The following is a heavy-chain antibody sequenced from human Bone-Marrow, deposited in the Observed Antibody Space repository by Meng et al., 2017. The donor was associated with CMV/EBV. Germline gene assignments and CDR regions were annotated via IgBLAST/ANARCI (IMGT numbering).Heavy chain of an antibody. CDR1: GFTFSRYT. CDR2: IHSGGSIT. CDR3: AILQPGEGYYGSGSYGLSNVDY. J-gene: IGHJ4*02. V-gene: IGHV3-23*03. D-gene: IGHD3-10*01. Sequence: GGSLRLSCAASGFTFSRYTMTWVRQAPGKGLEWVSLIHSGGSITYYTDSVKGRFTISKDNSQNTVFLQMNSLRVEDTAIYYCAILQPGEGYYGSGSYGLSNVDYWGQGTLVTVSS.